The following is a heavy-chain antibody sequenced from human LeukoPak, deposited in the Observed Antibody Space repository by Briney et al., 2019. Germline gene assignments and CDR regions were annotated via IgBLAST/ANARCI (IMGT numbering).Heavy chain of an antibody. J-gene: IGHJ4*02. Sequence: SEALSLTCTVSVGSISSSSYYWGWIRPPPGKGLEWIGCVYYSGRTYFHPSLKHEATIPVDTPDNHSFLHLSAVTAGHTHVYYCARQPPWDDSGSSGLFHYGGQGTLVTVS. CDR3: ARQPPWDDSGSSGLFHY. CDR2: VYYSGRT. D-gene: IGHD3-22*01. V-gene: IGHV4-39*01. CDR1: VGSISSSSYY.